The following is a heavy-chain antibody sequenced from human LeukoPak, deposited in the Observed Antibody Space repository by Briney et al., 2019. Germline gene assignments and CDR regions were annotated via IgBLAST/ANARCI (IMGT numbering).Heavy chain of an antibody. CDR3: ARGMFGESRYRNWFDP. V-gene: IGHV4-30-4*01. J-gene: IGHJ5*02. CDR1: GGSISSGDYY. CDR2: IYYSGST. D-gene: IGHD3-10*02. Sequence: SETLSLTCTVSGGSISSGDYYWSWIRQPPGKGLEWIGYIYYSGSTYYNPSLKSRVTISVDTSKNQFSLKLSSVTAADTAVYYCARGMFGESRYRNWFDPWSQGTLVTVSS.